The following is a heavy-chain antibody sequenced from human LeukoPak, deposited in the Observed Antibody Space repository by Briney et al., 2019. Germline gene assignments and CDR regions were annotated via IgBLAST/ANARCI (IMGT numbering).Heavy chain of an antibody. D-gene: IGHD2-15*01. CDR2: ISYSGST. Sequence: SETPSLTCTVAGGSISGHYWNWIRQPPGKGLEWIGYISYSGSTKYNPSLKTRVTISIDASKTQFFLRLNSVTAADTAVYYCARDAYTPFDSWGQGTLVTVSS. CDR1: GGSISGHY. V-gene: IGHV4-59*11. CDR3: ARDAYTPFDS. J-gene: IGHJ4*02.